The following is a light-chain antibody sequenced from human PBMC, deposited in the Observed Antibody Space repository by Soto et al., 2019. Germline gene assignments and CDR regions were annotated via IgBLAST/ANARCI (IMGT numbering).Light chain of an antibody. V-gene: IGKV1-5*01. Sequence: DIQMTQSPSTLSASVGARVTITCRASQSISSWLAWYQQKPGKAPKLLIYDASSLESGVPSRFSGSGSGTEFTLTISSGQPDDFATYYCQQYNSYSWTFGQGTKVEIK. CDR3: QQYNSYSWT. CDR2: DAS. J-gene: IGKJ1*01. CDR1: QSISSW.